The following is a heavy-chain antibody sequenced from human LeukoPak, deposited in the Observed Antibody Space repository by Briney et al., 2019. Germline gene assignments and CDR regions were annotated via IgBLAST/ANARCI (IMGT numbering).Heavy chain of an antibody. D-gene: IGHD3-3*01. J-gene: IGHJ6*03. CDR1: GFSFSSYS. CDR3: AKGSKEVLFTRDHYVDV. CDR2: IRYDGSNK. V-gene: IGHV3-30*02. Sequence: PGGSLRLSCAASGFSFSSYSMNWVRQAPGKGLEWVTFIRYDGSNKYYADSVKGRFTISRDNSKNTLYLQMNSLRAEDTAVYYCAKGSKEVLFTRDHYVDVWAKGPRSPSP.